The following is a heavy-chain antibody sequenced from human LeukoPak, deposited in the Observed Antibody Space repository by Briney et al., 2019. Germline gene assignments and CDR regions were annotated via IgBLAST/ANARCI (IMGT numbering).Heavy chain of an antibody. J-gene: IGHJ2*01. CDR3: AKDDGNCSGGSCYSVWYFDL. D-gene: IGHD2-15*01. V-gene: IGHV3-9*01. CDR2: ISWNSGSI. CDR1: GFTFSSYG. Sequence: PGGSLRLSCAASGFTFSSYGMHWVRQAPGKGLEWVSGISWNSGSIGYADSVKGRFTISRDNAKNSLYLQMNSLRAEDTALYYCAKDDGNCSGGSCYSVWYFDLWGRGTLVTVSS.